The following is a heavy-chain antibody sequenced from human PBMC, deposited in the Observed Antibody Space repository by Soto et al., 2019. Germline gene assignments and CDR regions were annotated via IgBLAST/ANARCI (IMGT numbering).Heavy chain of an antibody. Sequence: PSETLSLTCTVSGDSISSYYWSWIRQPPGKGLEWIGYIDYTGSTNYNPSLKSRVTISVDTPKNQFSLKLSSVTAADTAVYYCARWTTVTTNFDYWGQGTLVTVSS. CDR1: GDSISSYY. CDR2: IDYTGST. J-gene: IGHJ4*02. V-gene: IGHV4-59*01. CDR3: ARWTTVTTNFDY. D-gene: IGHD4-17*01.